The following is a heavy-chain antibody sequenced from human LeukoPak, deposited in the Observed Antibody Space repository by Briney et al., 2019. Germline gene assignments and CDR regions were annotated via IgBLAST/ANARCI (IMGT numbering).Heavy chain of an antibody. J-gene: IGHJ4*02. CDR1: GFTFSSYA. CDR3: ARDGSGYSPLYYFDY. D-gene: IGHD3-10*01. CDR2: ISYDGSNK. Sequence: GGSLRLSCAASGFTFSSYAMHWVRQAPGKGLEWVAVISYDGSNKYYADSVKGRFTISRDNSKNTLYLQMNSLRAEDTAVYYCARDGSGYSPLYYFDYWGQGTLVTVSS. V-gene: IGHV3-30-3*01.